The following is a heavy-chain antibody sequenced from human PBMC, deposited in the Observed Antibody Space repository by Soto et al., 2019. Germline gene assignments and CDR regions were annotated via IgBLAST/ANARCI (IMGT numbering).Heavy chain of an antibody. CDR3: ARPLLSGVDDAFNI. D-gene: IGHD3-9*01. J-gene: IGHJ3*02. CDR1: GLPFDVYY. V-gene: IGHV4-34*01. Sequence: SDTLSLTCAFSGLPFDVYYWSWLRQSPNKGLEWIGEINHRGSANYNPSLKSRVTISVDASKHQVSLKLTSVTAADSGLYYCARPLLSGVDDAFNIWGQGTMVTVSS. CDR2: INHRGSA.